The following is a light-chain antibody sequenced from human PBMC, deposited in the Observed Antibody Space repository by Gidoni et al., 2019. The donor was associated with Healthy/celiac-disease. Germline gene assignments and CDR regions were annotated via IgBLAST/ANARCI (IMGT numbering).Light chain of an antibody. J-gene: IGKJ1*01. CDR2: GAS. CDR3: QQYGSSPTT. V-gene: IGKV3-20*01. CDR1: QSVSSSY. Sequence: EIVLTQSPGTLSLSPGERATLSCRASQSVSSSYLAWYQQDPGQAPRLLIYGASSRATGIPDRFSGSGSGTDFTLTISRLESEDFAVYYCQQYGSSPTTFGQGTKVEIK.